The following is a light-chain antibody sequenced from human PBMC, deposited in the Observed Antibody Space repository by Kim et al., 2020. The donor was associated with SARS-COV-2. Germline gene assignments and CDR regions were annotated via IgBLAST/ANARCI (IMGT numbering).Light chain of an antibody. Sequence: DIVMTQSPDSLAVSLGERATINCKSSQSVLYSSNNKNYLAWYQQKPGQPPKLLIYWASTRESGVPDRFSGSGSGTAFTLTISSLQAEDVAVYYCQQYYSTPLTFGGGTKVDIK. CDR2: WAS. J-gene: IGKJ4*01. CDR3: QQYYSTPLT. CDR1: QSVLYSSNNKNY. V-gene: IGKV4-1*01.